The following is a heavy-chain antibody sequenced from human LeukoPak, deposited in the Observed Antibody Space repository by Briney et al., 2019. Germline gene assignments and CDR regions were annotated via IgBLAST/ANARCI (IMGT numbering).Heavy chain of an antibody. Sequence: ASVKVSCKASGYTFTSYYLHWVRQAPGQGLEWMGIINPSAGSTSYAQKFQGRVTFTRDMSTSTVYMEVSSLRSEDTAVYYCARDLRFGELSFLPFDYWGQGTLVTVSS. CDR3: ARDLRFGELSFLPFDY. CDR2: INPSAGST. J-gene: IGHJ4*02. V-gene: IGHV1-46*01. D-gene: IGHD3-10*01. CDR1: GYTFTSYY.